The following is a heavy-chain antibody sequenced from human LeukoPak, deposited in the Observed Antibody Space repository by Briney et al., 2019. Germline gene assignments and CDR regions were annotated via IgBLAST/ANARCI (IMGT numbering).Heavy chain of an antibody. CDR3: AVDCSSASCPGY. CDR1: GFTFSSYG. Sequence: PGRSLRLSCAASGFTFSSYGMHWVRQAPGKGLEWVAVISYDGSNEFYAESVKGRFTISRDDSKNTVYLQMNSLRPEDTALYYCAVDCSSASCPGYWGQGTLVTVSS. CDR2: ISYDGSNE. V-gene: IGHV3-30*19. J-gene: IGHJ4*02. D-gene: IGHD2-2*01.